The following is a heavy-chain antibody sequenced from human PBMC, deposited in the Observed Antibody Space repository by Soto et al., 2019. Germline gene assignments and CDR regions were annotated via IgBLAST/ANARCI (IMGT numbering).Heavy chain of an antibody. CDR2: SSINNGKT. V-gene: IGHV1-18*01. J-gene: IGHJ6*02. Sequence: QVQLVQSGAEVKKPGASVKVSCKAAGYTFTRYGITWVRQAPGQGLEWMGWSSINNGKTNYAQKFQGRVTMTTDTSTNTANKEPRSLRSDDTAVYYCARHTDDVHYVWGSDYSGMDVWGQGSTVTVSS. D-gene: IGHD3-16*01. CDR3: ARHTDDVHYVWGSDYSGMDV. CDR1: GYTFTRYG.